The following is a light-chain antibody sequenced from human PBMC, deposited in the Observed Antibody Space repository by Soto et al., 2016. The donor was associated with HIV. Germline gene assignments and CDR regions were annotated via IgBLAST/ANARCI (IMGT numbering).Light chain of an antibody. Sequence: SYELTQPPSVAVSPGQTASITCSGDNLGNKYTCWYHQKPGQSPVLVVYQDDKRPSEIPARFSGSNSGNTATLTITATQTMDEADYYCQAWDNGTVVFGGGTKLTV. V-gene: IGLV3-1*01. CDR3: QAWDNGTVV. CDR1: NLGNKY. CDR2: QDD. J-gene: IGLJ3*02.